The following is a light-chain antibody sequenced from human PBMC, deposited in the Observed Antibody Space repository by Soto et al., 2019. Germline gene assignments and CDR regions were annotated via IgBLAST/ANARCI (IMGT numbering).Light chain of an antibody. J-gene: IGLJ3*02. Sequence: QSALTQPASVSGSPGQSITISCTGTSSDVGGYNYVSWYQQHPGNVPKLMIYEVSSRPAGVSNRFSGSKSGNTASLTISGLQAEDEADYYCISYTSSSTWVFGGGTKLTVL. CDR3: ISYTSSSTWV. CDR1: SSDVGGYNY. CDR2: EVS. V-gene: IGLV2-14*01.